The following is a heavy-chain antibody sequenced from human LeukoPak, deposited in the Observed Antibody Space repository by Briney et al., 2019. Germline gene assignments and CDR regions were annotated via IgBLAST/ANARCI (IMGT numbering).Heavy chain of an antibody. D-gene: IGHD6-19*01. CDR3: ALYSSGLFDP. CDR2: INPNSGGT. J-gene: IGHJ5*02. Sequence: ASVRVSCKASGYTFTVSYIHWVRQAPGQGLEYMGWINPNSGGTNYAQKFQGRVTMTRDTSITTAYMEVSRVRSDDTAVYYCALYSSGLFDPWGQGTLDTVSS. V-gene: IGHV1-2*02. CDR1: GYTFTVSY.